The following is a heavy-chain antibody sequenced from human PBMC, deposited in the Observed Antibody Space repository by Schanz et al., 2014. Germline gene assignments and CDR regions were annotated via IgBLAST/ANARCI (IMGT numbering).Heavy chain of an antibody. Sequence: QVQLVQSGAEVKKPGASVKVSCKASGYTFSGYYMYWVRQAPGQGLEWMGRINPNSGGTNYAQKFQGRVTMTTDTSTSTVYMELRSLTSDDSAVYYCARDRDQWDGNYLDYWGQGTLVTVSS. CDR2: INPNSGGT. CDR3: ARDRDQWDGNYLDY. CDR1: GYTFSGYY. D-gene: IGHD1-26*01. J-gene: IGHJ4*02. V-gene: IGHV1-2*06.